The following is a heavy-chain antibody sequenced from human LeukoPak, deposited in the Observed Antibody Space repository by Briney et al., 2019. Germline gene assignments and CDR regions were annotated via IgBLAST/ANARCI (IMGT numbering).Heavy chain of an antibody. Sequence: GGSLRLSCAGSGFTFSKYWMTWVRQAPGKGLEWVANIKQDESEKYYVDSVKGRFTISRDNSKNTLYLQMNSLRAEDTAVYYCAKDHLPAWGQGTLVTVSS. J-gene: IGHJ4*02. CDR1: GFTFSKYW. V-gene: IGHV3-7*03. CDR2: IKQDESEK. CDR3: AKDHLPA.